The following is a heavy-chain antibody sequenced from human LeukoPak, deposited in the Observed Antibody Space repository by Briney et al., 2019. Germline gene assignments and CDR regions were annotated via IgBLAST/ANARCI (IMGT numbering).Heavy chain of an antibody. V-gene: IGHV1-69*13. CDR3: ARDGEDSSGWYLANWFDT. D-gene: IGHD6-19*01. Sequence: GASVKVSCESSGYDFINYGIICGRGAPGQGREGGGRIIPMLGTTNYAQKSQGRVPITPQESTTTANMELSSLRSEDTVVYYCARDGEDSSGWYLANWFDTWGQGNLVTVSS. J-gene: IGHJ5*02. CDR2: IIPMLGTT. CDR1: GYDFINYG.